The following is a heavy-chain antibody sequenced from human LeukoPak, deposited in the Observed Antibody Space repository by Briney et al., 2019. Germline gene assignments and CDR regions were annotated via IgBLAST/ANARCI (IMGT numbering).Heavy chain of an antibody. J-gene: IGHJ4*02. CDR3: ARELVDSSSSFDY. D-gene: IGHD3-22*01. Sequence: PGGSLRLSCAASGFTFSSYGMHWVRQAPGKGLEWVAVIWYGGSNKYHADSVKGRFTISRDNSKNTLYLQMNSLRAEDTAVYYCARELVDSSSSFDYWGQGTLVTVSS. V-gene: IGHV3-33*01. CDR1: GFTFSSYG. CDR2: IWYGGSNK.